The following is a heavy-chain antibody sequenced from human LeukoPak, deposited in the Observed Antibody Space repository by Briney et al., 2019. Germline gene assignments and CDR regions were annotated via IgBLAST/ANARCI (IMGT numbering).Heavy chain of an antibody. Sequence: PSETLSLTCAVYGGSFSGYYWSWIRQPPGKGLEWIGEINHSGSTNYNPSLKSRVTILVDTSKNQFSLKLSSVTAADTAVYYCARGPSAAAVIPFDYWGQGTLVTVSS. CDR1: GGSFSGYY. J-gene: IGHJ4*02. CDR3: ARGPSAAAVIPFDY. D-gene: IGHD3-10*01. V-gene: IGHV4-34*01. CDR2: INHSGST.